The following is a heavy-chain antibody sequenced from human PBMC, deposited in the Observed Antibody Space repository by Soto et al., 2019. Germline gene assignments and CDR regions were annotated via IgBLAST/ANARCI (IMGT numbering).Heavy chain of an antibody. CDR3: ARVADTNPQDY. Sequence: QVQLVQSGAEVKKPRASVKVSCKASGYTFRNYGISWVRQAPGQGLEWMGWISVYNGNTNYAQKLQGRVTMTTDTSTRTAYMELRSLRSDDTAVYYCARVADTNPQDYWGQGTLVTVSS. CDR2: ISVYNGNT. CDR1: GYTFRNYG. D-gene: IGHD2-15*01. V-gene: IGHV1-18*04. J-gene: IGHJ4*02.